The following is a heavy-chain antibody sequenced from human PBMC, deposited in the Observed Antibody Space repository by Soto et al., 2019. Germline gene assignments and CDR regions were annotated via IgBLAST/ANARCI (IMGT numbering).Heavy chain of an antibody. CDR2: INPNSGGT. D-gene: IGHD6-13*01. V-gene: IGHV1-2*04. Sequence: ASVKVSCKASGYTFTGYYMHWVRQAPGQGLEWMGWINPNSGGTNYAQKFQGWVTMTRDTSISTAYMELSRLRSDDTAVYYCVRVGYSSSWYVAFDIWGQGTMVTVSS. CDR3: VRVGYSSSWYVAFDI. J-gene: IGHJ3*02. CDR1: GYTFTGYY.